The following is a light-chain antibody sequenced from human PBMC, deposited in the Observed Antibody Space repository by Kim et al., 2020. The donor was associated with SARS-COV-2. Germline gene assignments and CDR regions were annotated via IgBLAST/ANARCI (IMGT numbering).Light chain of an antibody. J-gene: IGKJ2*01. CDR1: QDISKY. CDR3: QQYHSLPYT. CDR2: AAS. Sequence: SASVGGRVTITCRASQDISKYLAWFQQRPGKAPKYLIYAASNLQTGVPSKFSGSGSETEFTLTINSLQPEDFATYSCQQYHSLPYTFGQGTKLEI. V-gene: IGKV1-16*02.